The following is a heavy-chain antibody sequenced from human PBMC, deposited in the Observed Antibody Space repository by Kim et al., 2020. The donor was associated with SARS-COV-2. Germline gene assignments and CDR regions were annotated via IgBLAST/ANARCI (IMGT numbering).Heavy chain of an antibody. CDR2: ISSSSSYI. D-gene: IGHD3-10*01. V-gene: IGHV3-21*01. CDR3: ARGRVWFGELFFNYYYYGMDV. J-gene: IGHJ6*02. Sequence: GGSLRLSCAASGFTFSSYSMNWVRQAPGKGLEWVSSISSSSSYIYYADSVKGRFTISRDNAKNSLYLQMNSLRAEDTAVYYCARGRVWFGELFFNYYYYGMDVWGQGTTVTVSS. CDR1: GFTFSSYS.